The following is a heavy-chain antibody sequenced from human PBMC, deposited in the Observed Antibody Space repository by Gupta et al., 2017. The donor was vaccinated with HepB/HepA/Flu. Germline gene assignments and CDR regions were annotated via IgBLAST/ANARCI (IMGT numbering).Heavy chain of an antibody. V-gene: IGHV3-74*01. CDR3: ARGHCSSATCPFDY. D-gene: IGHD2-2*01. Sequence: EVQLVESGGGLVQPGGSLRLSCAASGFTFSGFWMHWVRQVSGKGLVWVSGIDSNGNTTRYADSVKGRITISRYNAKNTLNLQMNSLRADDTSVYYCARGHCSSATCPFDYWGQGTLVTVSS. CDR2: IDSNGNTT. J-gene: IGHJ4*02. CDR1: GFTFSGFW.